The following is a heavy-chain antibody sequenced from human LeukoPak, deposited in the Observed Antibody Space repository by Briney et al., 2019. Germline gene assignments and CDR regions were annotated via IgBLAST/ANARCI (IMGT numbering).Heavy chain of an antibody. CDR3: ARGGAYTRSGGYSPWYFDY. Sequence: SETLSLTCAVPGGSISSSNWWSWVRQPPGKGLEWIGEIYHSGSTNYNPSLKSRVTISVDKSKNQFSLKLSSVTAADTAVYYCARGGAYTRSGGYSPWYFDYWGQGTLVTVSS. V-gene: IGHV4-4*02. D-gene: IGHD3-10*01. CDR1: GGSISSSNW. CDR2: IYHSGST. J-gene: IGHJ4*02.